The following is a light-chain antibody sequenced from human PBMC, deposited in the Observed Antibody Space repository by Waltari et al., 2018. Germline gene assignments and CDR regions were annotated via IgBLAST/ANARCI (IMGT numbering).Light chain of an antibody. CDR1: QRVTKY. CDR3: QQRRDWPLT. CDR2: DTS. V-gene: IGKV3-11*01. J-gene: IGKJ4*01. Sequence: DIVLTQSPAILSLSPGERASLSCRASQRVTKYLAWYQQKPGQAPRLLIYDTSNRATGIPARFSGSGFGTDFTLTISSLEPEDFAVYYCQQRRDWPLTFGGGTKVEIK.